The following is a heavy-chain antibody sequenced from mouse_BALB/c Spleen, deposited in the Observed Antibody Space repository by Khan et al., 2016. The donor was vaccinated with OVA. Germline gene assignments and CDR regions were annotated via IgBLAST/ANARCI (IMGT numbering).Heavy chain of an antibody. CDR2: INTYTGEP. J-gene: IGHJ1*01. Sequence: QIQLVQSGPELKKPGETVKISCKASGYTFTNYGMNWVKQAPGKGLKWMGWINTYTGEPTYTDYFKGRFAFSLETSASTAYLQINNLKNEDLASYFCARRPSYWEFDIWGAGTTVTVST. V-gene: IGHV9-1*02. CDR3: ARRPSYWEFDI. CDR1: GYTFTNYG.